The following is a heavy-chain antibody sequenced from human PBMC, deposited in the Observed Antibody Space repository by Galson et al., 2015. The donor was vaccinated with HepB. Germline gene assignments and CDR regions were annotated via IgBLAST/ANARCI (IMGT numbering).Heavy chain of an antibody. CDR1: GFTVSSNY. Sequence: SLRLSCAASGFTVSSNYMSWVRQAPGKGLEWVSIIYSGTSTYYADYGRGRFTISRHNFKNTLYLQMNSLRAEDTAMYYCARGPRYYYDSSGPGYFDYWGQGTLVTVSS. J-gene: IGHJ4*02. D-gene: IGHD3-22*01. CDR2: IYSGTST. CDR3: ARGPRYYYDSSGPGYFDY. V-gene: IGHV3-53*04.